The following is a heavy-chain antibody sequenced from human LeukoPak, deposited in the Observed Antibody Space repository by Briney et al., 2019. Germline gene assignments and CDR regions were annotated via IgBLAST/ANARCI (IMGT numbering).Heavy chain of an antibody. V-gene: IGHV3-49*04. D-gene: IGHD5-12*01. CDR1: GFTFGDYA. Sequence: PGGSLRLSCTASGFTFGDYAMSWVRQAPGKGLEWVGFIRSKAYGGTTEYAASVKGRFTISRDDSKSIAYLRMNSLKTEDTAVYYCTRNSGYSGYDLDYWGQGTLVTVSS. J-gene: IGHJ4*02. CDR2: IRSKAYGGTT. CDR3: TRNSGYSGYDLDY.